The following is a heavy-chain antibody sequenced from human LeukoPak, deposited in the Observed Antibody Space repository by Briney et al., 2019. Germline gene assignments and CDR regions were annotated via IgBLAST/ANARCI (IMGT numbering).Heavy chain of an antibody. D-gene: IGHD3-22*01. V-gene: IGHV4-4*07. CDR1: GGSLSPYY. CDR3: ASGTNAYYYDSSGYYPDAFDI. CDR2: SYPSGSP. Sequence: PSETLSLTCTGSGGSLSPYYWSWIRQPAGKGLEWIGRSYPSGSPNYNPSLQSRVTISLDKSKNQYSLNPSSLTAANTAVYYCASGTNAYYYDSSGYYPDAFDIWGQGTMVTVSS. J-gene: IGHJ3*02.